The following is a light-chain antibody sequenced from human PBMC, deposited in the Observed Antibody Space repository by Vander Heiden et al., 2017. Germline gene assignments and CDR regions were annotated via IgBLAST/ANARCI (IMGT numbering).Light chain of an antibody. CDR3: SSYISTSTLVV. J-gene: IGLJ2*01. V-gene: IGLV2-14*01. Sequence: QSALTQPASVFGSPGQSITISCTGTSSDVGGYNYVSWYQQRPGKAPKLMIYEVNNRPSGVSNRFSGSKSGNTASLTISGLQAEDEADYYCSSYISTSTLVVFGGGTKLTVL. CDR1: SSDVGGYNY. CDR2: EVN.